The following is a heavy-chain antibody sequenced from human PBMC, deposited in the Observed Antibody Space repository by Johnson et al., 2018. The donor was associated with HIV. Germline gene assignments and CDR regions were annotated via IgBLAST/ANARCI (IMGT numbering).Heavy chain of an antibody. J-gene: IGHJ3*01. D-gene: IGHD5/OR15-5a*01. CDR1: GFTFSSYA. Sequence: QVQLVESGGGLVQPGRSLRLSCAASGFTFSSYAMHWVRQAPGKGLEWVAVISYDGSNKYYADSVKGRFTISRDNSNNTLYLQMNNLRLEDTAVYLCARGRISVQEVDLRGGGFDVWGQGTKVTVSS. CDR2: ISYDGSNK. V-gene: IGHV3-30-3*01. CDR3: ARGRISVQEVDLRGGGFDV.